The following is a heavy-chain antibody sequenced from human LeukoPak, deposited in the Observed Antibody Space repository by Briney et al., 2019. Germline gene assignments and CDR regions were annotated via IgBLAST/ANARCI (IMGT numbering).Heavy chain of an antibody. D-gene: IGHD1-26*01. CDR2: IIPIFGTA. CDR1: GYTFTSYG. J-gene: IGHJ4*02. CDR3: ARETYSGSYLFDY. Sequence: SVKVSCKASGYTFTSYGISWVRQAPGQGLEWMGGIIPIFGTANYAQKFQGRVTITADESTSTAYMELSSLRSEDTAVYYCARETYSGSYLFDYRGQGTLVTVSS. V-gene: IGHV1-69*13.